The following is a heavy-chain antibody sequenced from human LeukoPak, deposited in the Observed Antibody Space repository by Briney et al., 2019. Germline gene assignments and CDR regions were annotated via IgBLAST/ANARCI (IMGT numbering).Heavy chain of an antibody. J-gene: IGHJ4*02. V-gene: IGHV4-59*08. CDR3: ARRPIVVVPAASHYFDY. Sequence: SETLSLTCTVSGGSISSYYWSWIRQPPGKGLEWIGYNYYSGSTNYNPSLKSRVTISVDTSKNQFSLKLSSVTAADTAVYYCARRPIVVVPAASHYFDYWGQGILVAVSS. CDR2: NYYSGST. D-gene: IGHD2-2*01. CDR1: GGSISSYY.